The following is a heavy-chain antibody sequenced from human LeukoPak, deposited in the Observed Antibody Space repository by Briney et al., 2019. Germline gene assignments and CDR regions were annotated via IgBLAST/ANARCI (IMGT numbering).Heavy chain of an antibody. J-gene: IGHJ4*02. CDR3: ARHGQSCFDH. Sequence: GGSLRLSCAASGFTFSSRWMGWVRQAPGKGLEWVANINEDGSDKYHVESVRGRFTVSRDNAKSSVFLQMNNLRVEDTALYFCARHGQSCFDHWGQGIMVIVSS. V-gene: IGHV3-7*03. D-gene: IGHD4-17*01. CDR1: GFTFSSRW. CDR2: INEDGSDK.